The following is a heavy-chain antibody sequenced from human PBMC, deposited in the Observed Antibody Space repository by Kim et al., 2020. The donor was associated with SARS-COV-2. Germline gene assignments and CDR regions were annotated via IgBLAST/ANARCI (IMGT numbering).Heavy chain of an antibody. CDR1: GYTFTSYD. CDR2: MNPNSGNT. V-gene: IGHV1-8*01. Sequence: ASVKVSCKASGYTFTSYDINWVRQATGQGLEWLGWMNPNSGNTGYAEKFRGRITMTREISTSTAYMELSSLTSEDTAVYYCARHRSGRNDNWFDSWGQGTLVTVSS. D-gene: IGHD6-19*01. CDR3: ARHRSGRNDNWFDS. J-gene: IGHJ5*01.